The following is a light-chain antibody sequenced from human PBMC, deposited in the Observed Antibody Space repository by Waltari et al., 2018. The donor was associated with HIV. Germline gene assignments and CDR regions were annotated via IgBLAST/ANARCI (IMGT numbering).Light chain of an antibody. Sequence: DIQMAQSPFNVSAFVGGTVTLTCRASRDISTSLAWYQVKPGRAPNLLIYGAFQLETGVPSRFGGAGSGTEFTLTITSLQPEDFATYYCQQGESFPHTFGGGTRVDMK. J-gene: IGKJ4*01. CDR3: QQGESFPHT. CDR1: RDISTS. CDR2: GAF. V-gene: IGKV1-12*01.